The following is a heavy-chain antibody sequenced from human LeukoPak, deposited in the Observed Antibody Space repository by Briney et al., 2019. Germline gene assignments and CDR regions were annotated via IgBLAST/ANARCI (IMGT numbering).Heavy chain of an antibody. CDR2: ISSSSSYI. D-gene: IGHD6-19*01. CDR3: ARVRQSSGWYPETFDY. V-gene: IGHV3-21*01. CDR1: GFTFSSYG. Sequence: GRSLRLSCAASGFTFSSYGMNWVRQAPGKGLEWVSSISSSSSYIYYADSVKGRFTISRDNAKNSLYLQMNSLRAEDTAVYYCARVRQSSGWYPETFDYWGQGTLVTVSS. J-gene: IGHJ4*02.